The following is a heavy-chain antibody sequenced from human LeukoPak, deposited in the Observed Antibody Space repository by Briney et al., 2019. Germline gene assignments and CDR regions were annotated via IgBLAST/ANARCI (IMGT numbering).Heavy chain of an antibody. CDR1: GFTFSSYA. CDR3: VNIGSSGHYSN. D-gene: IGHD3-22*01. CDR2: ISSDGGST. J-gene: IGHJ4*02. Sequence: GGSLRLSCAASGFTFSSYAMHWVRQAPGKGLQYVSAISSDGGSTYYADSVKGRFTISRDNYKDTLYLQMSSLRAEDTAVYYCVNIGSSGHYSNWGQGTLVTVSS. V-gene: IGHV3-64D*09.